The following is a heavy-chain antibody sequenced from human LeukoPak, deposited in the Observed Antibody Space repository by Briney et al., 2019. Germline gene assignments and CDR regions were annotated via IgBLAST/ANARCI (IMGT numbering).Heavy chain of an antibody. CDR1: GFVLSSYA. CDR2: ISSDSGTI. D-gene: IGHD3-10*01. Sequence: GGSLRLSCAASGFVLSSYAMNWVRQAPGKGLEWISYISSDSGTIYYADSMKGRFTISRDNARNSLYLQMNSLRAEDTAVYYCARDKKGIDYWGQGTLVTVSS. J-gene: IGHJ4*02. V-gene: IGHV3-48*01. CDR3: ARDKKGIDY.